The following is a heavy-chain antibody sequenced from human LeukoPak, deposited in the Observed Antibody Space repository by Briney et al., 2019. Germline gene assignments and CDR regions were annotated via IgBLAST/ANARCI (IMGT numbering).Heavy chain of an antibody. J-gene: IGHJ4*02. CDR2: IYTSGST. V-gene: IGHV4-4*07. D-gene: IGHD5-12*01. Sequence: SETLSLTCTVSGGSISSYYWSWIRQPAGKGLEWIGRIYTSGSTYYNPSLKSRVTISVDTSKNQFSLKLSSVSAADTAVYYCARTRGRVATNKYYFDYWGQGTLVTVSS. CDR1: GGSISSYY. CDR3: ARTRGRVATNKYYFDY.